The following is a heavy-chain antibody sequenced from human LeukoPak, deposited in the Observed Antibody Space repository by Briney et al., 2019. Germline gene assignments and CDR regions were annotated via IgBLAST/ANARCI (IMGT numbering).Heavy chain of an antibody. V-gene: IGHV3-21*01. CDR1: GFAFNSYT. CDR2: ITSKSSHI. CDR3: ARVAQGATTENYFYYYMDV. J-gene: IGHJ6*03. Sequence: GGSLRLSCEASGFAFNSYTITWVRQAPGKGLESVSSITSKSSHIYIADSVKGRFTISRDNAKNSLFLQMSSLRVEDTAVYYCARVAQGATTENYFYYYMDVWGKGTTVTVSS. D-gene: IGHD4-11*01.